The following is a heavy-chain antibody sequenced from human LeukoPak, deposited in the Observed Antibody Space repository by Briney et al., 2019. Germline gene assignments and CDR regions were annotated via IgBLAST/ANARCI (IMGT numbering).Heavy chain of an antibody. CDR1: GFTFSSHA. D-gene: IGHD2-21*02. CDR3: AKLHIVVVTAIRRQAFDI. CDR2: ISGSGGST. V-gene: IGHV3-23*01. J-gene: IGHJ3*02. Sequence: GGSLRLSRAASGFTFSSHAMSWVRQAPGKGLEWVSAISGSGGSTYYADSVKGRFTISRDNSKNTLYLQMNSLRAEDTAVYYCAKLHIVVVTAIRRQAFDIWGQGTMVTVSS.